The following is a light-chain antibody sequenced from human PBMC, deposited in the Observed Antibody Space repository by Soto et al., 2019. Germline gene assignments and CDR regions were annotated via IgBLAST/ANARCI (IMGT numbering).Light chain of an antibody. CDR3: QRFNRWPLS. CDR1: QSVGST. Sequence: EIRLTQSPGALSVSPGERVTLSCWASQSVGSTLNWYQQRPGQAPRLLIYDTSIRATGIPARFSGSGSGTEFTLTIASLQSEDFGVYYCQRFNRWPLSFGGGTKVDI. J-gene: IGKJ4*01. CDR2: DTS. V-gene: IGKV3-15*01.